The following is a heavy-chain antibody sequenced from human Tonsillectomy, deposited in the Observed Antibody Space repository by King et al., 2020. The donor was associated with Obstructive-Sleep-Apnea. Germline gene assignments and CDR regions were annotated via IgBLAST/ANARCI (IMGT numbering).Heavy chain of an antibody. V-gene: IGHV1-8*01. Sequence: QLVQSGAEVKKPGASVKVSCKASGYNFTRFEIDLVRHATGQGLEWMGLMNPNSGNTGYAQKFQGRVTMTRNTSISTSYMELSSLRSDDTAVYYCARGTRAFDSWGQGTLVTVSS. CDR2: MNPNSGNT. J-gene: IGHJ4*02. CDR3: ARGTRAFDS. CDR1: GYNFTRFE.